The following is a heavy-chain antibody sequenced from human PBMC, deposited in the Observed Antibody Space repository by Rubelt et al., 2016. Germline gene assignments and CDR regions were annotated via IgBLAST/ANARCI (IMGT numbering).Heavy chain of an antibody. CDR1: GFTFSSYG. CDR3: ATASRGSTADYY. CDR2: ISYDGSNK. V-gene: IGHV3-30*03. Sequence: QVQLVESGGGVVQPGRSLRLSCAASGFTFSSYGMHWVRQAPGKGLEWVAVISYDGSNKYYADSVKGRFTIPRDNSKTTRYLQMNSLRAEDTAVYYCATASRGSTADYYWGQGTLVTVSS. D-gene: IGHD6-25*01. J-gene: IGHJ4*02.